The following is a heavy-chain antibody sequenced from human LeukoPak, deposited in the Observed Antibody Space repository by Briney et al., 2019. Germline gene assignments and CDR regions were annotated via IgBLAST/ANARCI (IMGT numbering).Heavy chain of an antibody. CDR3: AKVLAMIVVVSNFDY. D-gene: IGHD3-22*01. J-gene: IGHJ4*02. Sequence: GGSLRLSCAASGFTFSSYAVSWVRQAPGKGLEWVSAISGSGGSTYYADSVKGRFTISRDNSKNTLYLQMNSLRAEDTAVYYCAKVLAMIVVVSNFDYWGQGTLVTVSS. CDR1: GFTFSSYA. V-gene: IGHV3-23*01. CDR2: ISGSGGST.